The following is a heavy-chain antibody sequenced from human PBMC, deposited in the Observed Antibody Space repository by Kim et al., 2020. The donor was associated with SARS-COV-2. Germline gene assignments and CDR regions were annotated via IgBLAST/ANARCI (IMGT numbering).Heavy chain of an antibody. D-gene: IGHD6-13*01. V-gene: IGHV3-11*05. J-gene: IGHJ5*02. CDR3: ARALGAAGREWFDP. Sequence: ADAVKGRFTSSRDNAKNSLYLQMNSRRAEDTAVYYCARALGAAGREWFDPWGQGTLVTVSS.